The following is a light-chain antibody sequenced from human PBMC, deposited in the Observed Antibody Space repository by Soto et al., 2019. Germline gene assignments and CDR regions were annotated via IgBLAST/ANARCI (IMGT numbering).Light chain of an antibody. Sequence: QSALTQPASVSGSPGQSITISCAGTDSDVGAYNYVSWYQQHPGKAPKVMVYEVSNRPSGISNRFSGSKSGNTASLTISGLQAEDESDYYCTSYTRSNTVVFGGGTKLTVL. CDR1: DSDVGAYNY. V-gene: IGLV2-14*01. CDR3: TSYTRSNTVV. CDR2: EVS. J-gene: IGLJ3*02.